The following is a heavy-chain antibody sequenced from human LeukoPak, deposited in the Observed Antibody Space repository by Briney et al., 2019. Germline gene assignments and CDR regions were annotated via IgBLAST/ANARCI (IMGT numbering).Heavy chain of an antibody. CDR3: SSAAGVTNFDY. CDR2: IKSKTDGGTT. D-gene: IGHD6-13*01. J-gene: IGHJ4*02. Sequence: PGGSLRLFCAASGFTFSNAWMSWVRQAPGKGLEWVGRIKSKTDGGTTDYAAPVKGRFTISRDDSKNTLYLQMNSLKTEDTAVYYCSSAAGVTNFDYWGQGTLVTVSS. V-gene: IGHV3-15*01. CDR1: GFTFSNAW.